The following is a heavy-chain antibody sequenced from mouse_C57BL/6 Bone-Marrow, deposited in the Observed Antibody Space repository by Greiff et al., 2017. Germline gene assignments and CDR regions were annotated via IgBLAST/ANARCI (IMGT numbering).Heavy chain of an antibody. Sequence: VQLVESGAELARPGASVKLSCKASGYTFTSYGISWVKQRTGQGLEWIGEIYPRSGNTYYNEKFKGKATLTADKSSSTAYMELRSLTSEDSAVYFCARRPYYSNYLYFDVWGTGTTVTVSS. V-gene: IGHV1-81*01. D-gene: IGHD2-5*01. CDR3: ARRPYYSNYLYFDV. CDR2: IYPRSGNT. J-gene: IGHJ1*03. CDR1: GYTFTSYG.